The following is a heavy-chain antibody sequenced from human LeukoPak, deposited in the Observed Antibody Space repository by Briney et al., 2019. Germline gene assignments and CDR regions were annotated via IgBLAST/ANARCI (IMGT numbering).Heavy chain of an antibody. CDR1: GGTFSSYA. D-gene: IGHD2-2*01. V-gene: IGHV1-69*06. CDR2: IIPIFGTA. J-gene: IGHJ6*04. CDR3: ARGAVVVPAAKREDYYYYYGMGV. Sequence: SVKVSCKASGGTFSSYAISWVRQAPGQGLEWMGGIIPIFGTANYAQKFQGRVTITADKSTSTAYMELSSLRSEDTAVYYCARGAVVVPAAKREDYYYYYGMGVWGKGTTVTVSS.